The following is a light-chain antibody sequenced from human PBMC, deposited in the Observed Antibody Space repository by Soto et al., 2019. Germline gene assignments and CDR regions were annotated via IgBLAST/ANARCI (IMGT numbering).Light chain of an antibody. Sequence: EIVMTQSPATLSVSPGERATLSCRASQSVSGNLAWYQQKPGQAPTLLIYGASARATGVPARFSGSGSGTEFTLTISSLQSEDFAVYYCQQYNYWPPGTFGQRTKVDIK. CDR2: GAS. CDR1: QSVSGN. J-gene: IGKJ1*01. CDR3: QQYNYWPPGT. V-gene: IGKV3-15*01.